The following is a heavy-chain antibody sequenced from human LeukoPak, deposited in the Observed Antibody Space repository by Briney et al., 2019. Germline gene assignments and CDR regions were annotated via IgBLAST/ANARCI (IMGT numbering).Heavy chain of an antibody. CDR1: GFTFSSYA. CDR3: AREEKILGRWLGANAFDI. Sequence: GGSLRLSCAASGFTFSSYAMHWVRQAPGKGLEWVAVISYDGSNKYYADSVKGRFTISRDNSKNTLYLQMNSLRAEDTAVYYCAREEKILGRWLGANAFDIWGQGTMVTVSS. D-gene: IGHD5-24*01. V-gene: IGHV3-30-3*01. J-gene: IGHJ3*02. CDR2: ISYDGSNK.